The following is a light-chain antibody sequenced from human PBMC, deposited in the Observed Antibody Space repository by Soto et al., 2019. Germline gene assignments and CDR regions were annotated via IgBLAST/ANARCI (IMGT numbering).Light chain of an antibody. CDR3: QHTYSNLT. V-gene: IGKV1-39*01. CDR2: GAS. CDR1: QSISSD. Sequence: DIQMTQSPSSLSASVGDRVTITCLAIQSISSDLNWYQQKPGKAPKPLIYGASSLQSAVQSRFSGSGSGTDFTHTISSLQAEDFANYYCQHTYSNLTFGGGTKVEIK. J-gene: IGKJ4*01.